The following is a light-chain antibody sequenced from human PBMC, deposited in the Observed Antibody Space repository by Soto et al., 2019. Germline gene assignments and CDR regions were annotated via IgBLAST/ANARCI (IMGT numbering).Light chain of an antibody. CDR1: QSVSSSN. CDR2: AAS. V-gene: IGKV3-20*01. Sequence: IVLTQSPGTLCLSPGERATLSCRASQSVSSSNLGWYQQKPGQAPRILIYAASSRATGIPDRFSGSGSGTDFTLTISSLEPEDFAVYYCQQYGSSPPITFGQGTRLEI. CDR3: QQYGSSPPIT. J-gene: IGKJ5*01.